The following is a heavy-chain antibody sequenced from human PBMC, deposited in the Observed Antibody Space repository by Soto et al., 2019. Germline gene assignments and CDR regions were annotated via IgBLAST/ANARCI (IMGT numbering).Heavy chain of an antibody. CDR1: GFTFSSYG. Sequence: GGSLRLSCAASGFTFSSYGMHWVRQAPGKGLEWVAVIWYDGSNKYYADSVKGRFTISRDNSKNTLYLQMNSLRAEDTAVYYCASLAYSDYGDNPGDYWGQGTLVTVSS. V-gene: IGHV3-33*01. CDR3: ASLAYSDYGDNPGDY. D-gene: IGHD4-17*01. CDR2: IWYDGSNK. J-gene: IGHJ4*02.